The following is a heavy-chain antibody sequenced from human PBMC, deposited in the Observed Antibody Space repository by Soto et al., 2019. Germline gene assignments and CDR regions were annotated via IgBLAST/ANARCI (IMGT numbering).Heavy chain of an antibody. CDR2: ISSGSTYI. CDR1: GFTFNIYT. CDR3: ARDRTNGLYSNDAFDI. J-gene: IGHJ3*02. D-gene: IGHD4-4*01. Sequence: EAQLVESGGGLVKPGGSLRLSCAASGFTFNIYTMNWVRQAPGNGLEWVSSISSGSTYISYADSVKGRFIISRDNAKNSLYLQMISLGVEDTAVYYCARDRTNGLYSNDAFDIWGQGTMVTVSS. V-gene: IGHV3-21*06.